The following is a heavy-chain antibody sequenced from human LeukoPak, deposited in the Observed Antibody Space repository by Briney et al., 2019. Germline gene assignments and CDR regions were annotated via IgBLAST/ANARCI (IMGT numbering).Heavy chain of an antibody. CDR1: GYTFTGHY. D-gene: IGHD5-24*01. Sequence: GASVKVSCKASGYTFTGHYIHWVRQAPGQGLEWMGWINPNSGGTNYAQKFQGRVTMTRDTSISTAYMELSRLRSDDTAVYYCARPRTIRDGYNFLDYWGQGTLVTVSS. CDR3: ARPRTIRDGYNFLDY. J-gene: IGHJ4*02. CDR2: INPNSGGT. V-gene: IGHV1-2*02.